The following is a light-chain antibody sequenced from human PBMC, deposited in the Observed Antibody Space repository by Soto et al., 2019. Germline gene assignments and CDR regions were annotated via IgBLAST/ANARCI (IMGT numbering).Light chain of an antibody. CDR2: GAS. J-gene: IGKJ4*01. Sequence: EIVLTQSPGTLSLSPGERATLSCRASQSVSSTYLAWYQQKPGQAPRLLIYGASSRATGIPDRFSGSGSGTDFALTIISLEPEDFAVYYCQQYAGSPITFGGGTKVDIK. CDR3: QQYAGSPIT. V-gene: IGKV3-20*01. CDR1: QSVSSTY.